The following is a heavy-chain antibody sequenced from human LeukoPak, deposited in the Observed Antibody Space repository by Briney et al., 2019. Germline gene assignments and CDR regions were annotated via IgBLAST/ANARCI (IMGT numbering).Heavy chain of an antibody. CDR2: ISSSGSTI. CDR1: GFTFSSYE. J-gene: IGHJ3*02. CDR3: ARVLCGGDCWGGRGAFDI. V-gene: IGHV3-48*03. Sequence: GGSLRLSCAASGFTFSSYEMNWVCQAPGKGLEWVSYISSSGSTIYYADSVKGRFTISRDNAKNSLYLQMNSLRAEDTAVYYCARVLCGGDCWGGRGAFDIWGQGTMVTVSS. D-gene: IGHD2-21*02.